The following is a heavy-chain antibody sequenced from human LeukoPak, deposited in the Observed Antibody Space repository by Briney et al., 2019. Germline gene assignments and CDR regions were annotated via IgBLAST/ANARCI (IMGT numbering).Heavy chain of an antibody. V-gene: IGHV3-23*01. CDR2: ISGSGGNT. CDR3: AKDRQRSSGYYWGSFDY. D-gene: IGHD3-22*01. CDR1: GFTFSNYA. J-gene: IGHJ4*02. Sequence: PGGSLRLSCAASGFTFSNYAMAWVRQAPGKGLEWVSGISGSGGNTYYADSVKGRFTISRDNSKDTVSLQMNSLRAEDTAVYYCAKDRQRSSGYYWGSFDYWGQSTLVTVSS.